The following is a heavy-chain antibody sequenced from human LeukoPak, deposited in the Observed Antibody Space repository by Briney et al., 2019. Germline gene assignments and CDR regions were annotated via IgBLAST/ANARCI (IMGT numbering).Heavy chain of an antibody. CDR1: GGTFSSYA. CDR2: IIPIFGTA. Sequence: SVKVSCKASGGTFSSYAISWVRQAPGQGLEWMGGIIPIFGTANYAQKFQGRVTITADESTSTAYMELSSLRSEDTAVYYCVREGLAVAGLFDYWGQGTLVTVSS. V-gene: IGHV1-69*13. CDR3: VREGLAVAGLFDY. J-gene: IGHJ4*02. D-gene: IGHD6-19*01.